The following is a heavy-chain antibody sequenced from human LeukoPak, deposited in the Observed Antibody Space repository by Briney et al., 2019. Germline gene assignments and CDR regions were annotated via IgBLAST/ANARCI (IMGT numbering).Heavy chain of an antibody. V-gene: IGHV1-2*02. D-gene: IGHD3-16*01. Sequence: GASVKVSCKASGSTFSDYHINWVRQASGQGPEWMGWINPKSGDASYNQAFQGRVTMTRDTSISTAYMELNGLRSDDTAMYYCARGEYSNGYPYRLDSWGQGTLVTVSS. CDR3: ARGEYSNGYPYRLDS. J-gene: IGHJ4*02. CDR1: GSTFSDYH. CDR2: INPKSGDA.